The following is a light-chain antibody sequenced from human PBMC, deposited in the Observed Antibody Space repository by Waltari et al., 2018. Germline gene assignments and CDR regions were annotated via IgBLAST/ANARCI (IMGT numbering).Light chain of an antibody. CDR1: SSNIGRNY. CDR3: AAWDDSLNGVV. CDR2: SNN. J-gene: IGLJ2*01. V-gene: IGLV1-44*01. Sequence: QFVLTQPPSASGTPGQRVTISCSGGSSNIGRNYVSWYQQLPGTAPKLLVYSNNQRSSGVPDRFSGSKSGSSASLAISGLQSVDGADYYCAAWDDSLNGVVVGGGTKLTVL.